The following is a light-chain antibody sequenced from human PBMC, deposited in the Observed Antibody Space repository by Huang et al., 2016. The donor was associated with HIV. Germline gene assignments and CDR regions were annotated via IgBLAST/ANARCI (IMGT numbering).Light chain of an antibody. Sequence: DIQMTQSPASLSASVGDRVTITCRATQSISNYVNWYQQKPGKAPTLLIYGASTLQSGVPSRFSCSGSGTDFTLTISSLQPEDFTTYYCQQSYNTPPTFGQGTKVEI. CDR2: GAS. CDR1: QSISNY. CDR3: QQSYNTPPT. V-gene: IGKV1-39*01. J-gene: IGKJ1*01.